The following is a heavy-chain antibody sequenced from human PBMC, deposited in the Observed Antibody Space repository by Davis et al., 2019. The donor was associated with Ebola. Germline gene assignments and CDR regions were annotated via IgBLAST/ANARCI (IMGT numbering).Heavy chain of an antibody. CDR2: ISSSGSTI. CDR1: GFTFSDYY. CDR3: ASGGVVITSYYYGMDV. Sequence: GESLKISCAASGFTFSDYYMSWIRQAPGKGLEWVSYISSSGSTIYYADSVKGRFTISRDNAKNSLYLQMNSLRAEDTAVYYCASGGVVITSYYYGMDVWGQGTTVTVSS. J-gene: IGHJ6*02. D-gene: IGHD3-22*01. V-gene: IGHV3-11*01.